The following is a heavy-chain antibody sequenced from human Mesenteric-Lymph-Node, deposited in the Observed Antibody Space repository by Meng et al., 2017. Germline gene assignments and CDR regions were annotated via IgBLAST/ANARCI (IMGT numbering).Heavy chain of an antibody. CDR3: ARAADGGHYRGWYFDL. CDR1: GGSISRGDYY. CDR2: IYYSGIT. D-gene: IGHD4/OR15-4a*01. Sequence: QVQLQESGPGLVKPSQTLSLTCNVSGGSISRGDYYYWTWIRQHPGKGLEWIGYIYYSGITYYSPSLKSLATITVDRSKNQFSLTLKSVTAADTAVYYCARAADGGHYRGWYFDLWGRGTLVTVSS. J-gene: IGHJ2*01. V-gene: IGHV4-31*01.